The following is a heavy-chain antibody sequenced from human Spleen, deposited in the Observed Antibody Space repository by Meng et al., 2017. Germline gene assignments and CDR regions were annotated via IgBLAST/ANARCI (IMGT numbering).Heavy chain of an antibody. J-gene: IGHJ4*02. V-gene: IGHV3-23*01. CDR3: AKDRRGRMEPRDY. CDR1: GFMLRSYA. D-gene: IGHD1-14*01. CDR2: ISGGSGATT. Sequence: GESLKISCAVSGFMLRSYAMTWVRQAPGKGLEWVSSISGGSGATTYYANSLKGRFTISRDNSKNTLYLQMNSLRVEDTAVYYCAKDRRGRMEPRDYWGQGTLVTVSS.